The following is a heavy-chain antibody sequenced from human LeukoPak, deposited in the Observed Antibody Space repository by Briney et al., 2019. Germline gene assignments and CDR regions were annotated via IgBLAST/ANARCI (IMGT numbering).Heavy chain of an antibody. J-gene: IGHJ4*02. V-gene: IGHV3-23*01. CDR1: GFTFNSHG. Sequence: GGSLRLSCAASGFTFNSHGMSWVRQAPGKGLEWVSAISDSGGSTYYADSVKGRFTISRDNSKNTLYLQMNSLRAEDTAVYYCAKDGQVSSGWFDYWGQGTLVTVSS. CDR3: AKDGQVSSGWFDY. CDR2: ISDSGGST. D-gene: IGHD6-19*01.